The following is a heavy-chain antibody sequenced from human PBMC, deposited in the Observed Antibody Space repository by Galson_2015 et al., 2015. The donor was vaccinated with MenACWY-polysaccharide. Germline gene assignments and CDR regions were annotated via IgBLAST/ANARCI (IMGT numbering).Heavy chain of an antibody. J-gene: IGHJ4*02. Sequence: SVKVSCKASGGTFSSYAISWVRQAPGQGLEWVGGIIPIFGTANYAQKFQGRVTITADESTSTAYMELSSLRSEDTAVYYCARDLGSGDDYGDYWGQGTLVTVSS. CDR2: IIPIFGTA. D-gene: IGHD2-21*01. CDR1: GGTFSSYA. V-gene: IGHV1-69*13. CDR3: ARDLGSGDDYGDY.